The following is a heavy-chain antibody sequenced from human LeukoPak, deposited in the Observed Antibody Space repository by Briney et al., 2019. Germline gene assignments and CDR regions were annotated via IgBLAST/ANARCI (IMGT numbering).Heavy chain of an antibody. CDR3: ARDVAAAGYYYYMDV. CDR2: IRSKAYGGTT. CDR1: GFTFSSYS. D-gene: IGHD6-13*01. J-gene: IGHJ6*03. Sequence: GGSLRLSCAASGFTFSSYSMNWVRQAPGKGLEWVGFIRSKAYGGTTEYAASVKGRFTISRDDSKSIAYLQMNSLRAEDTAVYYCARDVAAAGYYYYMDVWGKGTTVTISS. V-gene: IGHV3-71*01.